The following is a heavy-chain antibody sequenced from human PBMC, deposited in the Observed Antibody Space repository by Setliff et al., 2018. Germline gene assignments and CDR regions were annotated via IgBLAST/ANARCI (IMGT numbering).Heavy chain of an antibody. Sequence: PSETLSLTCTVYGGSFSNYYWTWIRQPPGKGLEWIASIYYDGRTFAHPSVRGRVTISEDTSKNHFSLRMTSVTAADTAMYYCARVFGDNDLPDRGGRGTMVTVSS. CDR1: GGSFSNYY. J-gene: IGHJ3*01. D-gene: IGHD2-21*02. CDR2: IYYDGRT. CDR3: ARVFGDNDLPDR. V-gene: IGHV4-39*07.